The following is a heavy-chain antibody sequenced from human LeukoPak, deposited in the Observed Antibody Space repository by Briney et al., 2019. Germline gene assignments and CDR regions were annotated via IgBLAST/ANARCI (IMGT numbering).Heavy chain of an antibody. Sequence: SETLSLTCSVSGGSISSYYWSWIRQPPGKGLEWIGEIYHSGSTNYNPSLKSRVTISVDKSKNQFSLKLSSVTAADTAVYYCARVPYYGSGSGAFDIWGQGTMVTVSS. CDR3: ARVPYYGSGSGAFDI. J-gene: IGHJ3*02. CDR1: GGSISSYY. V-gene: IGHV4-59*12. CDR2: IYHSGST. D-gene: IGHD3-10*01.